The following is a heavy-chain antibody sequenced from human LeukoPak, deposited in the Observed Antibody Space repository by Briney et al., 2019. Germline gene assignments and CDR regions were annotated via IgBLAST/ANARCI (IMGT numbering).Heavy chain of an antibody. J-gene: IGHJ6*02. V-gene: IGHV3-33*01. CDR3: ARDRHCVNGVCHSPAGMDV. Sequence: GRSLRLSCAASGFILNSYGMHWVRQAPSKGLEWVADIWFDGKNQHFADSVRGRFAISRDNSKNTVYLQINSLRAEDTAVYYCARDRHCVNGVCHSPAGMDVWGQGTTVTVSS. D-gene: IGHD2-8*01. CDR1: GFILNSYG. CDR2: IWFDGKNQ.